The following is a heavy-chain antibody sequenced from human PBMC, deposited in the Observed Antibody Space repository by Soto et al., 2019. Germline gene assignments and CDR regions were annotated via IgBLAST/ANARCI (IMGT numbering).Heavy chain of an antibody. Sequence: PGGSLRLSCAASGFTFSSYGMHWVRQAPGKGLEWVAVIWYDGSNKYYADSVKGRFTISRDNSKNTLYLQMNSLRAEDTAVYYCARHDRGADAFDIWGQGTMVTVS. CDR1: GFTFSSYG. CDR2: IWYDGSNK. J-gene: IGHJ3*02. V-gene: IGHV3-33*01. CDR3: ARHDRGADAFDI. D-gene: IGHD1-1*01.